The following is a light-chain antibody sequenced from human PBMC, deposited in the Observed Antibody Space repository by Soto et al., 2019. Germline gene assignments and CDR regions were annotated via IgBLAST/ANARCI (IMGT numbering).Light chain of an antibody. CDR3: ASYAGTKLFV. CDR1: SSDVGFYNF. CDR2: EVT. J-gene: IGLJ1*01. Sequence: QSALTQPPSASGSPGQSLTISCTGTSSDVGFYNFVSWYQQHPGKAPKLVIYEVTKRPSGVPDRFSGSKSGSTASLTVSGLQADDEADYYCASYAGTKLFVFGSGTKVTVL. V-gene: IGLV2-8*01.